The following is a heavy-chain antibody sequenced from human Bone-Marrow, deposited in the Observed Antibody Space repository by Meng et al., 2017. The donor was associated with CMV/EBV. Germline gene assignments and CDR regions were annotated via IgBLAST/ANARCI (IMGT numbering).Heavy chain of an antibody. D-gene: IGHD3-10*02. CDR1: GFSFTNAW. V-gene: IGHV3-15*01. Sequence: GESLKISCAASGFSFTNAWMSWVRQAPGKGLEWVGRLRSNTDGGTAEYAAPVKGRFAISRDDSKNTLYLQMDSLKTEDTAVYYCTADPTGTKYYVYDMDVWGQGTTVTVSS. CDR3: TADPTGTKYYVYDMDV. J-gene: IGHJ6*02. CDR2: LRSNTDGGTA.